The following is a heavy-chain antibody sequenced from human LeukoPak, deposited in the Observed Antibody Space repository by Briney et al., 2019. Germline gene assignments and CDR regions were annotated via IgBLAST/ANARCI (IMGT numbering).Heavy chain of an antibody. CDR1: GFTFSSYE. CDR2: ISSSGSTI. J-gene: IGHJ6*02. CDR3: ATWAFYHNLDV. D-gene: IGHD2/OR15-2a*01. Sequence: GGSLRLSCAASGFTFSSYEMNWVRQAPGKGLEWVSYISSSGSTIYYADSVKGRFTTSRDNSKNSLYLQMNSLTSEDTALYYCATWAFYHNLDVWGQGTTVIVSS. V-gene: IGHV3-48*03.